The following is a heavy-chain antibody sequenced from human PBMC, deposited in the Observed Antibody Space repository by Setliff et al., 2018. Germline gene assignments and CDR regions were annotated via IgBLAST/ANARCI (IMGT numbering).Heavy chain of an antibody. CDR2: VHSSGDT. CDR1: GASISSGFYY. J-gene: IGHJ4*02. Sequence: SETLSLTCNVSGASISSGFYYWSWIRQPAGKGLEWIGRVHSSGDTKYNHSVKTRVTMSVDTSKNQFSLKLSSVTAADTAVYYCAGRYNFWSGYFDYWGQGTLVTVSS. CDR3: AGRYNFWSGYFDY. V-gene: IGHV4-61*02. D-gene: IGHD3-3*01.